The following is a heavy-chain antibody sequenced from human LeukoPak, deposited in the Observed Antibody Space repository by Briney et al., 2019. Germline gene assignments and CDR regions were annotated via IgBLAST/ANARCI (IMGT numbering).Heavy chain of an antibody. V-gene: IGHV4-59*01. CDR3: AKSNGYGLVDI. Sequence: PSETLSLTCTVSGDSISSSYWSWIRQPPGKGLEWIGFIYIGGYNYNPSLKSRVTMSVDTSKNQVSLKVNSVTAADTAVYYCAKSNGYGLVDIWGQGTMVTVSS. CDR1: GDSISSSY. D-gene: IGHD3-10*01. J-gene: IGHJ3*02. CDR2: IYIGGY.